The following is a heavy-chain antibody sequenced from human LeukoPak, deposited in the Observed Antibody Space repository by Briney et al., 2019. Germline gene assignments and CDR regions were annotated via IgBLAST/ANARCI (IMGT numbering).Heavy chain of an antibody. CDR3: ARFVDFGGFDY. CDR2: INWNGDST. Sequence: GGSLRLSCAASGFTFDDYGMTWVRQAPAKGLEWVSSINWNGDSTHYADSVRGRFTISRDNAKNSLYLQMNSLRAEDTAFYYCARFVDFGGFDYWGQETLVTVSS. D-gene: IGHD4-23*01. J-gene: IGHJ4*02. V-gene: IGHV3-20*04. CDR1: GFTFDDYG.